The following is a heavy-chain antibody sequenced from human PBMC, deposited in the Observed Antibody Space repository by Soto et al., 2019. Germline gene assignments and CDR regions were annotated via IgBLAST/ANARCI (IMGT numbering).Heavy chain of an antibody. Sequence: QVQLVQSGAEEKKPGASVKVSCKASGYTFTSYAMHWVRQAPGQRLEWMGWINAGNANTKYSHNFQGRVTLARDPSASTAYMELSRLRSEDTAVYYCARGVAPYYFDYWGQGTLVTVSS. CDR2: INAGNANT. V-gene: IGHV1-3*05. CDR3: ARGVAPYYFDY. J-gene: IGHJ4*02. D-gene: IGHD2-15*01. CDR1: GYTFTSYA.